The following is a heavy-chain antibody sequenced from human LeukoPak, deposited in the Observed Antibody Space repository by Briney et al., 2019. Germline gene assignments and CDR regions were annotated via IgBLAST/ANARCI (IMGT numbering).Heavy chain of an antibody. CDR1: GGSISSGEYY. V-gene: IGHV4-30-2*01. D-gene: IGHD3-3*01. Sequence: SQTLSLTCAVSGGSISSGEYYWSWIRQPPGKGLEWIGEINHSGSTNYNPSLKSRVTISVDTSKNQFSLKLSSVTAADTAVYYCARGSPAYYDFWSEQYLLGFDPWGQGTLVTVSS. CDR2: INHSGST. J-gene: IGHJ5*02. CDR3: ARGSPAYYDFWSEQYLLGFDP.